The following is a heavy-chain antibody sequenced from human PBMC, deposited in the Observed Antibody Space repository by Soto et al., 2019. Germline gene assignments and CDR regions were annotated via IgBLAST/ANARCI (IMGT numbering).Heavy chain of an antibody. Sequence: AASVKVSCKASGGTFSSYTISWVRQAPGQGLEWMGRIIPILGIANYAQKFQGRVTITADKSTSTAYMELSSLRSEDTAVYYCARDFNPGIAAAGDYYYYYMDVWGKGTTVTVSS. V-gene: IGHV1-69*04. J-gene: IGHJ6*03. CDR1: GGTFSSYT. D-gene: IGHD6-13*01. CDR3: ARDFNPGIAAAGDYYYYYMDV. CDR2: IIPILGIA.